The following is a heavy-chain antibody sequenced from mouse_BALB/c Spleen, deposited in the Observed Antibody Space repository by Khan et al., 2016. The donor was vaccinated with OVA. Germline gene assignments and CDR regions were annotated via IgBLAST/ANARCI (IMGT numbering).Heavy chain of an antibody. Sequence: QIQLVQSGPELKKPGETVKISCKASGYTFTNYGMNWVKQAPGKGLKWMGWINTYTGEPTYADDFKGRFAFSLETSASTAYFQINNLKNEDTATYYCATGTYYLDYWGQGTTLTVSS. D-gene: IGHD4-1*01. V-gene: IGHV9-3-1*01. CDR2: INTYTGEP. J-gene: IGHJ2*01. CDR3: ATGTYYLDY. CDR1: GYTFTNYG.